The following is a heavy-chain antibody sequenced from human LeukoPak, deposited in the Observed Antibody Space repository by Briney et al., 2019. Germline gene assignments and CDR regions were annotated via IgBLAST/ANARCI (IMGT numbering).Heavy chain of an antibody. Sequence: AASVKVSCKASGGTFSSYAISWVRQAPGQGLEWMGGIIPIFGTANYAQKFQGRVTITADESTSTAYMELSSRRSEDTAVYYCARDPGLRMVGFDPWGQGTLVTVSS. CDR2: IIPIFGTA. CDR1: GGTFSSYA. CDR3: ARDPGLRMVGFDP. V-gene: IGHV1-69*13. D-gene: IGHD5-12*01. J-gene: IGHJ5*02.